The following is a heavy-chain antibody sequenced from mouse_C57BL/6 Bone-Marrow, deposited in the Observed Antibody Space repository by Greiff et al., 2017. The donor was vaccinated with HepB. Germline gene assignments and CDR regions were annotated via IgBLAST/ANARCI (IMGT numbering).Heavy chain of an antibody. V-gene: IGHV14-4*01. CDR1: GFNIKDDY. CDR2: IEPENGDT. J-gene: IGHJ3*01. Sequence: EVQLQQSGAELVRPGASVKLSCTASGFNIKDDYMHWVKQRPEQGLEWIGWIEPENGDTEYASKFQGKATITADTSSNTAYLQLSSLTSEDTAVYYCTTGGDYDWFAYWGQGTLVTVSA. D-gene: IGHD2-4*01. CDR3: TTGGDYDWFAY.